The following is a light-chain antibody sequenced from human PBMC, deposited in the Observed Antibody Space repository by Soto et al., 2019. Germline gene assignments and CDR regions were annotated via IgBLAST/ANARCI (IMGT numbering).Light chain of an antibody. CDR3: LQDHDDSWT. V-gene: IGKV1-6*01. CDR2: AAS. Sequence: ATQMTQSPSSLSASVGDRITITCRASRDIGSDLSWYQQTKGKAPTILIYAASNLQSGVPSRFRGSRSGTEFTLTVSRLQPEDFETYYCLQDHDDSWTFGQGTKVDIK. CDR1: RDIGSD. J-gene: IGKJ1*01.